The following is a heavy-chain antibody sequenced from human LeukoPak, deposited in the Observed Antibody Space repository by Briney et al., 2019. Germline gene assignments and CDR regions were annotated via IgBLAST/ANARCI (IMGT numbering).Heavy chain of an antibody. V-gene: IGHV4-39*01. Sequence: PSETLSLTCTVSGGSISSSSYYWGWIRQPPGKGLEWIGSIYYSGSTYYNPSLKSRVTISVDTSKNQFSLKLSSVTAADTAVYYCARLVVVAADIYYYYYYMDVWGKGTTVTVSS. CDR2: IYYSGST. CDR3: ARLVVVAADIYYYYYYMDV. J-gene: IGHJ6*03. CDR1: GGSISSSSYY. D-gene: IGHD2-15*01.